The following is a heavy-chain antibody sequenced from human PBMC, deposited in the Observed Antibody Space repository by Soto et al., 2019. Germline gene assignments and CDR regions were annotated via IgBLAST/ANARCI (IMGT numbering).Heavy chain of an antibody. Sequence: SVKVSCKASGGTFSSYAISWGRQAPGQGLEWMGGIIPIFGTANYAQKFQGRVTITADESTSTAYMELSSLRSEDTAVYYCARDFYRESPTNGPDVWGQGTTVTVSS. V-gene: IGHV1-69*13. J-gene: IGHJ6*02. D-gene: IGHD3-16*02. CDR2: IIPIFGTA. CDR1: GGTFSSYA. CDR3: ARDFYRESPTNGPDV.